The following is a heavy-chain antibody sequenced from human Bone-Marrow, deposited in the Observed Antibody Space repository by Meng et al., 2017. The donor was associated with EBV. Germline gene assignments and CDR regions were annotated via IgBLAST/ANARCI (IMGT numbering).Heavy chain of an antibody. Sequence: HGHWPDSAPVLVKPSGTLSLACVVSGGSIRSSNWWSWVRQPPGKGLEWIGEIFYGGSTNYNPSLESRVTISVDKSKNQFSLKLSSVTAADTAVYYCAAGFRELVRSRDYWGQGTLVTVSS. D-gene: IGHD3-10*01. J-gene: IGHJ4*02. CDR2: IFYGGST. CDR3: AAGFRELVRSRDY. V-gene: IGHV4-4*02. CDR1: GGSIRSSNW.